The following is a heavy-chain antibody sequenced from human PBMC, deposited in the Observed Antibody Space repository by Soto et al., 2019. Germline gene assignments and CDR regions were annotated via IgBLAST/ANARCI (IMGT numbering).Heavy chain of an antibody. V-gene: IGHV4-4*07. D-gene: IGHD1-7*01. CDR2: ITINGNT. J-gene: IGHJ1*01. CDR3: ARETGENWTYEAH. Sequence: QVQQQESGPGLVKPSDTLSLTCRVSGAYISDFSWSWIRQPAGKGLEWIGRITINGNTQKNPAFKRGGTMSIDTCRNHFSLNLQSATAADTALDYCARETGENWTYEAHWGPGTLVTVSS. CDR1: GAYISDFS.